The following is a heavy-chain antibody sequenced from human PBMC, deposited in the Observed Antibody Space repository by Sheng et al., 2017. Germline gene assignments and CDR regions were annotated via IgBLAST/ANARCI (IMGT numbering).Heavy chain of an antibody. V-gene: IGHV3-11*06. CDR1: GFTFSDYY. CDR3: VLHYSDSSGYSEFHAIDI. CDR2: ISSRGSYT. J-gene: IGHJ3*02. D-gene: IGHD3-22*01. Sequence: QVQLVESGGGLVKPGGSLRLSCAASGFTFSDYYMSWIRQAPGKGLEWVSYISSRGSYTNYADSVKGRFTISRDNAKNSLFLQMNSLRDEDTAMYYCVLHYSDSSGYSEFHAIDIWGRRDNGHRLF.